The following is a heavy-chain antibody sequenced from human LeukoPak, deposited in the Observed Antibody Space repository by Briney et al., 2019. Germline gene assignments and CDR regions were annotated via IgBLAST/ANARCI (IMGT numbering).Heavy chain of an antibody. CDR1: GYSISSGYY. V-gene: IGHV4-38-2*01. CDR3: ARHRGPLRGWFDP. J-gene: IGHJ5*02. D-gene: IGHD3-10*01. Sequence: KPSETLSLTCAVSGYSISSGYYGGWIRQPPGKGLEWIGSIYHSGSTYYNPSLKSRVTISVDTSKNQFSLKLSSVTAADTAVYYCARHRGPLRGWFDPWGQGTLVTVSS. CDR2: IYHSGST.